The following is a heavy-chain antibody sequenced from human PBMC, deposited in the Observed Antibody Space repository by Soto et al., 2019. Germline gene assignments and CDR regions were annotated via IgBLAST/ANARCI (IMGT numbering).Heavy chain of an antibody. D-gene: IGHD2-8*01. Sequence: QVQLVQSGAEVKKPGALVKVSCTASGYTFTHYAIHWVRHAPGQGLEWMGFINAGSGNTKYSQTFQGRLTFTKDTSAGTAYMGLSSVTSEDTTLYYCARGLAADGAWCQGTLVTASS. J-gene: IGHJ5*02. CDR3: ARGLAADGA. CDR2: INAGSGNT. CDR1: GYTFTHYA. V-gene: IGHV1-3*01.